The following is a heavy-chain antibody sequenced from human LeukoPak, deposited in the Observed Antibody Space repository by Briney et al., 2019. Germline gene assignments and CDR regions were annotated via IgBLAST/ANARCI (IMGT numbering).Heavy chain of an antibody. J-gene: IGHJ3*02. CDR2: ISGSGGPT. V-gene: IGHV3-23*01. CDR3: AKDPVQNGIVGTSYAFDI. CDR1: GFTFSSYA. D-gene: IGHD1-26*01. Sequence: GGSLRLSCAASGFTFSSYAMSWVRQAPGKGLEWVSAISGSGGPTYYADSVKGRFTISRDNSKNTLYLQMNSLRAEDTAVYYCAKDPVQNGIVGTSYAFDIWGQGTMVTVSS.